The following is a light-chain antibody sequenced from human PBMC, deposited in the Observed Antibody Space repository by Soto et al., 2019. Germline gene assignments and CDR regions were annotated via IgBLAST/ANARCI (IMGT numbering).Light chain of an antibody. CDR2: AAS. V-gene: IGKV1-39*01. Sequence: DIQMTQSPSSLSASVGDRVTITCRASQSISSNLNWYQKKPGKAPKLLIYAASNLQSGVPSTFSGSGSGTDFNLTISSLQTEDFATYECQQRHSITWTFGQGTKVDIK. CDR3: QQRHSITWT. CDR1: QSISSN. J-gene: IGKJ1*01.